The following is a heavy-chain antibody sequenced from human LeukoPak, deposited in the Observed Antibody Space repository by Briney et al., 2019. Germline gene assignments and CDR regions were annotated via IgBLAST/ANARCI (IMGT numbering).Heavy chain of an antibody. CDR1: GGSFSGYY. CDR2: INHSGST. Sequence: SETLSLTCAVYGGSFSGYYWSWIRQPPGKGLEWIGEINHSGSTNYNPSLKSRVTISVDTSKNQFSLKLSSVTAADTAVYYCARRSWGYYYYYMDVWGKGTTVTVSS. D-gene: IGHD3-16*01. CDR3: ARRSWGYYYYYMDV. J-gene: IGHJ6*03. V-gene: IGHV4-34*01.